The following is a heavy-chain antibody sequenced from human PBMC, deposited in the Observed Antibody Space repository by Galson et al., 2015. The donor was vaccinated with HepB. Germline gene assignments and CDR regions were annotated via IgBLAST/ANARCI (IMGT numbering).Heavy chain of an antibody. CDR3: ASGYQVLLIDH. CDR1: GFTFSSYG. V-gene: IGHV3-33*01. CDR2: IWYDGSSK. D-gene: IGHD2/OR15-2a*01. J-gene: IGHJ4*02. Sequence: SLRLSCAASGFTFSSYGMHWVRQAPGKGLEWVAVIWYDGSSKYYRDSVKGRFTISRDNSKNTLYLQMNSLRAEDTAVYYCASGYQVLLIDHWGQGTLVTVSS.